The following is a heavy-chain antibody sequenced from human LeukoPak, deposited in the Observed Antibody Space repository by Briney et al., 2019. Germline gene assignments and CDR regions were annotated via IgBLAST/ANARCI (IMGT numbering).Heavy chain of an antibody. CDR3: ARDNGDFFQRAFDI. Sequence: SETLSLTCTVSGGSISSGGYYWSWIRQHPGKGLEWIGYIYYSGSTYYNPSLKSRVTISVDTSKNQFSLKLSSVTAADTAVYYCARDNGDFFQRAFDIWGQGTMVTASS. D-gene: IGHD4-17*01. CDR2: IYYSGST. CDR1: GGSISSGGYY. V-gene: IGHV4-31*03. J-gene: IGHJ3*02.